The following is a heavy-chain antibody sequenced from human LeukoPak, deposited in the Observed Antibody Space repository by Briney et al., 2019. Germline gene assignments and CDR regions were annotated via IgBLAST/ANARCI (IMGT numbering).Heavy chain of an antibody. V-gene: IGHV1-24*01. Sequence: ASVKVSCKVSGYTLTELSMHWVRQAPGKGLEWMGGFDPEDGETIYAQKFQGRVTMTEDTSTDTAYMELSSLRSEDTAVYYCARDGYYDSSGFSNWFDPWGQGTLVTVSS. D-gene: IGHD3-22*01. J-gene: IGHJ5*02. CDR3: ARDGYYDSSGFSNWFDP. CDR1: GYTLTELS. CDR2: FDPEDGET.